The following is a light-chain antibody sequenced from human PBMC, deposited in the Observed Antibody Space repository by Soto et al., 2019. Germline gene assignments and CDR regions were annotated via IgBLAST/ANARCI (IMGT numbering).Light chain of an antibody. V-gene: IGKV1-5*01. Sequence: DIQMTQSPSTLSASVGDRVTITCRASQSISSWLAWYQQKPGKAPKLLIYDASSLESGVPPRFSGSGSGTEFTLTISSLQPDDFATYYCQQYNSYQLTFGGGTKVEI. CDR2: DAS. CDR1: QSISSW. CDR3: QQYNSYQLT. J-gene: IGKJ4*01.